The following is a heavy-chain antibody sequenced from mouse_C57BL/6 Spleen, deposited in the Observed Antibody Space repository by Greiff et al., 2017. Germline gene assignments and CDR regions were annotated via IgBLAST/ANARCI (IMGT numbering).Heavy chain of an antibody. CDR3: ARFRNGYWS. J-gene: IGHJ2*01. CDR2: IDPSDSYT. Sequence: QVHVKQPGAELVRPGTSVKLSCKASGYTFTSYWMHWVKQRPGQGLEWIGVIDPSDSYTNYNQKFKGKATLTVDTSSSTAYMQLSSLTSEDSAVCYCARFRNGYWSWGQGTTLTVSS. V-gene: IGHV1-59*01. CDR1: GYTFTSYW. D-gene: IGHD2-3*01.